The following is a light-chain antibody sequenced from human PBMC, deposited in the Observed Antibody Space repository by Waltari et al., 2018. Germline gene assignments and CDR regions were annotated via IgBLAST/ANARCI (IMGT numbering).Light chain of an antibody. CDR2: THN. V-gene: IGLV1-47*02. J-gene: IGLJ2*01. Sequence: QSVLTQPPSAAGTPGQRVTISCSGSSSSIGSNYVYWYQQLPGTAPKLLIYTHNQRPSGVPDRFSDSKSGTSASLVISGLRSEDEADYYCAAWDDSLSGMVFGGGTKLTVL. CDR1: SSSIGSNY. CDR3: AAWDDSLSGMV.